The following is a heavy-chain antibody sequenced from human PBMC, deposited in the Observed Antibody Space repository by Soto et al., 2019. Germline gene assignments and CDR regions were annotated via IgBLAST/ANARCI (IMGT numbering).Heavy chain of an antibody. CDR1: GFTFSSHW. CDR2: INAGGNST. J-gene: IGHJ4*02. CDR3: ARAGCADF. V-gene: IGHV3-74*01. Sequence: GGSLRLSCAASGFTFSSHWMHWVRQAAGKGLAWVSRINAGGNSTSYADSVKGRFTISRDNAKNTVYSQMNSLRAEDTAVYYCARAGCADFCGQGTVVTGST.